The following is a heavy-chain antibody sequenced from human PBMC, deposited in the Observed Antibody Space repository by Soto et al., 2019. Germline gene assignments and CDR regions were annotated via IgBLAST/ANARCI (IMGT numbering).Heavy chain of an antibody. CDR3: TRGDSFAVADVTDFDY. J-gene: IGHJ4*02. V-gene: IGHV3-49*03. Sequence: PGGSLSLSCTASGFTFGDYAMSWFRQAPGKGLEWVGFIRSKAYGGTTEYAASVKGRFTISRDDSKSIAYLQMNSLKTEDTAVYYCTRGDSFAVADVTDFDYWGQGTLVTVSS. CDR1: GFTFGDYA. D-gene: IGHD6-19*01. CDR2: IRSKAYGGTT.